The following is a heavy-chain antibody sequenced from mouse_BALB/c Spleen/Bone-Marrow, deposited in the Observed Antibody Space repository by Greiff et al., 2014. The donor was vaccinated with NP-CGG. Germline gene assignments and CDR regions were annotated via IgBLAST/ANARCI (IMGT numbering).Heavy chain of an antibody. D-gene: IGHD1-1*01. CDR1: GFSLTSYG. V-gene: IGHV2-2*02. CDR3: ARNYYGSSYAMDY. Sequence: VQLQQSGPGLVQPSQSLSITCTVSGFSLTSYGVHWVRQSPGKGLDWLGVIWSGGSTDYNAAFISRLSISKDNSKSQVFFKMNSLQVNDTAIYYCARNYYGSSYAMDYWGQGTSVTVSP. CDR2: IWSGGST. J-gene: IGHJ4*01.